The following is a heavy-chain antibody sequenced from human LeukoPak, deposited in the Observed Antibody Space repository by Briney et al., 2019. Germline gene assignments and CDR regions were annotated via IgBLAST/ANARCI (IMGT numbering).Heavy chain of an antibody. D-gene: IGHD1-26*01. CDR1: GFTFSSYS. V-gene: IGHV3-21*01. J-gene: IGHJ5*02. CDR3: ARRRYSGSYVGLDP. CDR2: ISSSSSYI. Sequence: GGSLRLSCAASGFTFSSYSTNWVRQAPGKGLEWVSSISSSSSYIYYADSVKGRFTISRGNAKNSLYLQMNSLRAEDTAVYYCARRRYSGSYVGLDPWGQGTLVTVSS.